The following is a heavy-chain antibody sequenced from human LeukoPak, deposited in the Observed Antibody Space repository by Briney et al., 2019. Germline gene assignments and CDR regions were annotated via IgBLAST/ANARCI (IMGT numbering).Heavy chain of an antibody. CDR1: GFTFSFYG. CDR2: IWSDGSNK. V-gene: IGHV3-33*01. Sequence: GGSLRLSCAASGFTFSFYGMHSVRQAPGKGLEWVAVIWSDGSNKYYADSVKGRFTISRDNSKNTLYLQMNSLRAEDTAVYYCAREDGSASYYNNWFDPWGQGTLVTVSS. CDR3: AREDGSASYYNNWFDP. D-gene: IGHD3-10*01. J-gene: IGHJ5*02.